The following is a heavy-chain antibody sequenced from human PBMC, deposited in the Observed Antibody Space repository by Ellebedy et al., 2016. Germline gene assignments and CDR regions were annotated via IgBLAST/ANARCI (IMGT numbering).Heavy chain of an antibody. CDR1: GFTFSNAW. CDR2: VKSKTDDGTT. V-gene: IGHV3-15*07. J-gene: IGHJ4*02. CDR3: TTEYIAVAGGPFDY. Sequence: GESLKISCAGSGFTFSNAWMNWVRQAPGKGLEWVGRVKSKTDDGTTDYAAPVKGRFSISRDDSKNTLYLQMNSLKTEDTGVYYCTTEYIAVAGGPFDYWGQGTLVTVSS. D-gene: IGHD6-19*01.